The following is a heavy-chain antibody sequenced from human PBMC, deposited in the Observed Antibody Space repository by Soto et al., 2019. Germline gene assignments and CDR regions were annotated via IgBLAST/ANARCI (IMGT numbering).Heavy chain of an antibody. V-gene: IGHV4-4*02. J-gene: IGHJ4*02. CDR2: IYHSGST. D-gene: IGHD3-22*01. CDR3: ARDVGYHYDGSPSGQFDF. Sequence: QVELQESGPGLVKPSGTLSLTCVVSGNSISTTNWWSWVSQSPGKGLEWIGEIYHSGSTNYNPSLKCRVTISLDKSKNQFSLKLSSVTAADTAVYYCARDVGYHYDGSPSGQFDFWGQGTLVTVSS. CDR1: GNSISTTNW.